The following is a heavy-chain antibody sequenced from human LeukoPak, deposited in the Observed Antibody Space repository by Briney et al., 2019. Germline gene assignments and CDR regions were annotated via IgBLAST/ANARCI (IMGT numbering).Heavy chain of an antibody. V-gene: IGHV4-34*01. CDR1: GGSFGGYY. D-gene: IGHD1-26*01. J-gene: IGHJ5*02. Sequence: SETLSLTCAVYGGSFGGYYWSWIREPPGKGRERIGEINHSGSTNYNPSLKSRVTISVHTSKNQFSLELRSVPAADTAVYYCARHSGGTYYVNFDPWGQGTLVTVSS. CDR3: ARHSGGTYYVNFDP. CDR2: INHSGST.